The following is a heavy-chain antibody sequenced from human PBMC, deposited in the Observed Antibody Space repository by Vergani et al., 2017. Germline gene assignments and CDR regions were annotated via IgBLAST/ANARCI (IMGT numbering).Heavy chain of an antibody. CDR3: SREAVAVFGVVTYFDY. Sequence: QVQLQESGPGLVKPSQTLSLTCTVSGGSISSGGYYWSWIRQHPGKGLEWIGYVYYSGNTYYNPSLKSRVTISLDTSKNQFSLKLSSVTAADTAVYYCSREAVAVFGVVTYFDYWGQGTLVTGSA. CDR1: GGSISSGGYY. CDR2: VYYSGNT. D-gene: IGHD3-3*01. V-gene: IGHV4-31*03. J-gene: IGHJ4*02.